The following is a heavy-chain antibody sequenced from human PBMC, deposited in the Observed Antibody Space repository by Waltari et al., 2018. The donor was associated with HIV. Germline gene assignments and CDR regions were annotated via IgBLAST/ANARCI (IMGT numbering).Heavy chain of an antibody. CDR1: GIYIKHSSRW. Sequence: LHQPGAEEVKPSGTLTLTCGITGIYIKHSSRWWTGVRQSPGRGLGGIGGVYRAGPTAYKASLKSRRPFPADKGRNNFPLQWKSVTAADTGIYYGPQRGFYFGDGPDGYDFWGPG. D-gene: IGHD3-10*01. V-gene: IGHV4-4*02. J-gene: IGHJ4*02. CDR2: VYRAGPT. CDR3: PQRGFYFGDGPDGYDF.